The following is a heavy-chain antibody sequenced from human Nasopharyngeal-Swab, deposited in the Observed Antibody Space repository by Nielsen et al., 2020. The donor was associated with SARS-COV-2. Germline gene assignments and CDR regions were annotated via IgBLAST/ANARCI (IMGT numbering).Heavy chain of an antibody. J-gene: IGHJ4*02. CDR3: ARDTIAAAGYYFDY. Sequence: GESLKISCAASGFTFSSYEMNWVRQAPGKGLEWVSYISSSGSTIYYADSVKGRFTISRDNPKNSLYLQMNSLRAEDTAVYYCARDTIAAAGYYFDYWGQGTLVTVSS. CDR2: ISSSGSTI. D-gene: IGHD6-13*01. V-gene: IGHV3-48*03. CDR1: GFTFSSYE.